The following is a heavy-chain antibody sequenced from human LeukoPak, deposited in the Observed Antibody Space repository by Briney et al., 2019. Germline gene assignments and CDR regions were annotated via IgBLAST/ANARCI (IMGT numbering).Heavy chain of an antibody. CDR1: GYTFTGYY. CDR3: ARERSPYSGSYSPPGY. CDR2: INPNSGGT. Sequence: ASVKVSCKASGYTFTGYYMHWVRQAPGQGLEWMGWINPNSGGTNYAQKFQGRVTMTRDTSISTAYMELCRLRSDDTAVYYCARERSPYSGSYSPPGYWGQGTLVTVSS. D-gene: IGHD1-26*01. J-gene: IGHJ4*02. V-gene: IGHV1-2*02.